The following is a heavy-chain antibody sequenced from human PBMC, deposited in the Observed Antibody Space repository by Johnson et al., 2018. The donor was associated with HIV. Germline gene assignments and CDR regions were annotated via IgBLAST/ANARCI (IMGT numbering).Heavy chain of an antibody. CDR2: FFSGGGP. J-gene: IGHJ3*02. D-gene: IGHD5-24*01. CDR1: GFTVSNNY. Sequence: VQLVEYGGGLVQPGGSLRLSCAASGFTVSNNYMTWVRQAPGKGLEWVSVFFSGGGPYYADPGTGRFTISRDSSKNTLYLQMNSLRAEDTAVYYCARACRDGYTCDVFDIWGQGTMVTVSS. V-gene: IGHV3-66*01. CDR3: ARACRDGYTCDVFDI.